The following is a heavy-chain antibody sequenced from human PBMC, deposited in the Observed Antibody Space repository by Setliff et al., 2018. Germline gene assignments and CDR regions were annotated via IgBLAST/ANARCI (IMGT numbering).Heavy chain of an antibody. CDR3: ARERKSGWFVRFYDS. V-gene: IGHV5-51*01. CDR2: IYPGDSHT. D-gene: IGHD6-19*01. J-gene: IGHJ4*02. Sequence: PGESLKISCKGSGYSFSNFWIGWVRQMPGKGLEWMGIIYPGDSHTRYSPSFQGQVTMSADKSINTAYLQWSNLKASDTAVYFCARERKSGWFVRFYDSWGQGTLVTVSS. CDR1: GYSFSNFW.